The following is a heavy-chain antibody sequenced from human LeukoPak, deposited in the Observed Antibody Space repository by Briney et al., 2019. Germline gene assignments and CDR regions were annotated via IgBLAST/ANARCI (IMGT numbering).Heavy chain of an antibody. CDR1: GCTFSTYW. J-gene: IGHJ4*02. D-gene: IGHD5-12*01. V-gene: IGHV3-74*01. CDR2: IKIDGSST. CDR3: ARDRGYTQAY. Sequence: GGSLRLSCAASGCTFSTYWMRWVRQAPGKGLVWVAHIKIDGSSTTYADSVNGRFTISRDNAKNTLHMQMNSLRAEDTAVYYCARDRGYTQAYWGQGTLVTVSS.